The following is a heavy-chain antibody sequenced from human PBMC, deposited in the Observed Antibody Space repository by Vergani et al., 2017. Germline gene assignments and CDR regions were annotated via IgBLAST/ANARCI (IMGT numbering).Heavy chain of an antibody. CDR1: GYSFTSYW. CDR2: IDPSDSYT. V-gene: IGHV5-10-1*01. D-gene: IGHD6-19*01. J-gene: IGHJ5*02. CDR3: AITYSSHVSWFDP. Sequence: EVQLVQSGAEVKKPGESLRISCKGSGYSFTSYWISWVRQMPGKCLEWMGRIDPSDSYTNYSPSFQGHVTISADKSISTAYLQWSSLKASDTAMYYCAITYSSHVSWFDPWGQGTLVTVSS.